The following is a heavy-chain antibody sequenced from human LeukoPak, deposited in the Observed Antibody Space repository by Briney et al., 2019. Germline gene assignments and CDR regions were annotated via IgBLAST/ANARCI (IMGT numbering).Heavy chain of an antibody. V-gene: IGHV3-30*02. D-gene: IGHD3-10*01. CDR2: IHYDGARS. CDR3: AKAIWVAATSSWFCLDY. Sequence: GGSLRLSCAASGFTFSSYAMSWVRQAPGKGLEWVAFIHYDGARSYYADSVKGRFTISRDNSRNTLYLQMNSLKPEDTAVYYCAKAIWVAATSSWFCLDYWGQGTLVTVSS. CDR1: GFTFSSYA. J-gene: IGHJ4*02.